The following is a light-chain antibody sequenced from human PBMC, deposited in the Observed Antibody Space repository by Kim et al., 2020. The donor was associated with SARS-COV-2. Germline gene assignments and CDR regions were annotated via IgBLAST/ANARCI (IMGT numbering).Light chain of an antibody. J-gene: IGKJ2*01. CDR1: QSVSSN. CDR2: GAS. Sequence: VSPGETATLSCRASQSVSSNLAWYQQKPGQAPRLLIYGASTRATGIPARFSGSGSGTEFTLTISSLQSEDFVVYYCQQYNNWPPYTFGQGTKLEI. CDR3: QQYNNWPPYT. V-gene: IGKV3-15*01.